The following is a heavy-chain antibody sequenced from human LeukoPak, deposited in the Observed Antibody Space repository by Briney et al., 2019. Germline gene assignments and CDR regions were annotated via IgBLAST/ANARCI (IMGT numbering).Heavy chain of an antibody. CDR3: TRPDYDSSGSTFDY. CDR1: GFSFSGSA. J-gene: IGHJ4*02. V-gene: IGHV3-73*01. D-gene: IGHD3-22*01. Sequence: AGGSLRLSCEASGFSFSGSAMHWVRQASGKGLEWVGRVRSKANTYATAYAASVKGRFIISRDDSKNTAYPQMNSLKTEDTAVYYCTRPDYDSSGSTFDYWGQGTLVTVSS. CDR2: VRSKANTYAT.